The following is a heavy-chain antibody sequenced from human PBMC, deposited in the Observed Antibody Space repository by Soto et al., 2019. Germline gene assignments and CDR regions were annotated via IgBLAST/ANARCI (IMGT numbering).Heavy chain of an antibody. CDR3: ARDRIEGATTGSY. CDR1: GFTFSSYA. D-gene: IGHD1-26*01. Sequence: GGSLRLSCAASGFTFSSYAISWVRQAPGKGLEWVSAISGSGGSTYYADSVKGRFTISRDNSKNTLYLQMNSLRAEDTAIYYCARDRIEGATTGSYWGQGTLVTVSS. V-gene: IGHV3-23*01. J-gene: IGHJ4*02. CDR2: ISGSGGST.